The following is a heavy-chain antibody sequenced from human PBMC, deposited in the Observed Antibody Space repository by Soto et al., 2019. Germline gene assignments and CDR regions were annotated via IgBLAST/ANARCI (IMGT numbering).Heavy chain of an antibody. V-gene: IGHV4-34*01. CDR1: GGSFSGYF. CDR2: VNHNGRN. J-gene: IGHJ3*01. Sequence: ASETLSLTCAVYGGSFSGYFWNWIRQTQGKGLEWIGKVNHNGRNNYNPSLKSRVPISLDMSKNQISLKLTTVTAADPAVYYCARGGSSDWQVAFDFWGQGTMVTVSS. D-gene: IGHD6-19*01. CDR3: ARGGSSDWQVAFDF.